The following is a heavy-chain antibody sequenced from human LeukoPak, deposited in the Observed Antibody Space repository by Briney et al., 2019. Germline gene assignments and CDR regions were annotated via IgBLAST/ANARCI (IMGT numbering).Heavy chain of an antibody. CDR1: GLIFDDYT. D-gene: IGHD3-10*01. CDR2: ISRNGAAT. Sequence: PGGSLRLSCAASGLIFDDYTMHWVRQAPGKGLEWVSLISRNGAATKYADSVKGRFTISRDNAKNSLYLQMNSLRAEDTALYYCAKDLGLWFGELLPDYWGQGTLVTVSS. J-gene: IGHJ4*02. V-gene: IGHV3-43*01. CDR3: AKDLGLWFGELLPDY.